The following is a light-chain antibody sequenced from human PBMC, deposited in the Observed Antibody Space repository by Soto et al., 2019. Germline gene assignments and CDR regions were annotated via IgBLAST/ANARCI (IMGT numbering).Light chain of an antibody. CDR1: QSLSSS. CDR3: QQYTNTNKPWM. Sequence: EIVLTLSPATLSLFPGERATLSCRASQSLSSSLAWYQQKPGQAPRVLIYDTSSRATGIPARFSGSGSGTEFTLIISGLQPDDSATYYCQQYTNTNKPWMFGQGTKVDI. J-gene: IGKJ1*01. CDR2: DTS. V-gene: IGKV3-11*01.